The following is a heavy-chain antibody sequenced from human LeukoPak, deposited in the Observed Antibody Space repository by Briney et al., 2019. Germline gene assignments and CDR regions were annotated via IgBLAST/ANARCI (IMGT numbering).Heavy chain of an antibody. CDR2: VHYTGKT. CDR1: GDSISSSY. V-gene: IGHV4-59*01. D-gene: IGHD3-22*01. J-gene: IGHJ4*02. Sequence: SETLSLTCTVSGDSISSSYWSWIRQPPGKRLEWVGYVHYTGKTNYNPSLNNRATISVDMSKNQYSLTLTSVTLADTAVYYCARGYYDRSGSSNPFDSWGQGTLVTVSA. CDR3: ARGYYDRSGSSNPFDS.